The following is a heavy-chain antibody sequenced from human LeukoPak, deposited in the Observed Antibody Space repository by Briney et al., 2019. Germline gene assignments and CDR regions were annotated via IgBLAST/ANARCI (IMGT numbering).Heavy chain of an antibody. V-gene: IGHV4-34*01. J-gene: IGHJ4*02. Sequence: PSETLSLTCIVYGGSFSGYYWSWIRQSPGKGLEGIGEINHSGSTTYNPSLKSRVTISLDTSKNQFSLKLTSVTAADTAVYYCARVRAEVGPGHWGQGTLVTVSS. CDR2: INHSGST. D-gene: IGHD1-26*01. CDR3: ARVRAEVGPGH. CDR1: GGSFSGYY.